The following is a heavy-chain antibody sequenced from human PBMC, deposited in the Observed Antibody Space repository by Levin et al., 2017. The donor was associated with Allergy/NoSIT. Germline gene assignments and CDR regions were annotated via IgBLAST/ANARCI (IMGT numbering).Heavy chain of an antibody. CDR2: INHSGST. D-gene: IGHD7-27*01. Sequence: SQTLSLTCAVYGGSFRGYYWSWIRPPPGKGLEWIGEINHSGSTNYNPSLKSRVTISVDTSKNQFSLKLSSVTAADTAVYYCARGTGDWYFDLWGRGTLVTVSS. J-gene: IGHJ2*01. CDR1: GGSFRGYY. V-gene: IGHV4-34*01. CDR3: ARGTGDWYFDL.